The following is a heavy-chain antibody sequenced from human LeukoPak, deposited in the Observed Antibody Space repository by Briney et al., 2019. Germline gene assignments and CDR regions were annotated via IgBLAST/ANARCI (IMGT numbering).Heavy chain of an antibody. CDR2: ISASGGST. V-gene: IGHV3-23*01. Sequence: GGSLRLSCAASGFTFSSSAMSWVRQVPGKGLEWVSGISASGGSTSYADSVRGRFTISRDNSKNTLYLQMNSLRAEDTAVYYCARERDDGYNLWGQGTLVTVSS. CDR3: ARERDDGYNL. CDR1: GFTFSSSA. D-gene: IGHD5-24*01. J-gene: IGHJ5*02.